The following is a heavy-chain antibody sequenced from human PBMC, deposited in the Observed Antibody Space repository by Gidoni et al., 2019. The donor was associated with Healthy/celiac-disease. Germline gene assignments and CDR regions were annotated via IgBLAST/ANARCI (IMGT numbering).Heavy chain of an antibody. CDR2: IYYSGST. V-gene: IGHV4-39*01. D-gene: IGHD3-3*01. J-gene: IGHJ3*02. CDR1: GGSISSSSYY. CDR3: ARPSYYDFWSGYYSASARVDAFDI. Sequence: QLQLQESGPGLVKPSETLSLTCTVSGGSISSSSYYWGWIRQPPGKGLEWIGSIYYSGSTYYNPSLKSRVTISVDTSKNQFSLKLSSVTAADTAVYYCARPSYYDFWSGYYSASARVDAFDIWGQGTMVTVSS.